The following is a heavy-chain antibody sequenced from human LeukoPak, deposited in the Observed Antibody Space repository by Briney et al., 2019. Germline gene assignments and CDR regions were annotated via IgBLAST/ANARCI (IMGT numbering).Heavy chain of an antibody. CDR2: ISYDGNNK. Sequence: PGGSLRLSCAASGFTFSNYAMSWVRQAPGKGLEWMAVISYDGNNKYYADSLKGRFTISRDNSKNTLDLQMNSLRVEDTAIYYCAKDLGYCTSTSCRGPFDSWGQGTLVTVSS. D-gene: IGHD2-2*01. CDR1: GFTFSNYA. V-gene: IGHV3-30*18. J-gene: IGHJ4*02. CDR3: AKDLGYCTSTSCRGPFDS.